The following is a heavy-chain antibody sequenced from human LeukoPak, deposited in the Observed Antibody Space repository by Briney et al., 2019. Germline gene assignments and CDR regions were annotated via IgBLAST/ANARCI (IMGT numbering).Heavy chain of an antibody. Sequence: ASVKVSCKASGYTFTSYDINWVRQATGQGLEWMGWMSPNSGNTGYAQKFQGRVTMTRNTSISTAYMELSSLRSEDTAVYYCARGDCSSTSCYDFYYYGMDVWGQGTTVTVFS. J-gene: IGHJ6*02. CDR3: ARGDCSSTSCYDFYYYGMDV. CDR2: MSPNSGNT. CDR1: GYTFTSYD. D-gene: IGHD2-2*01. V-gene: IGHV1-8*01.